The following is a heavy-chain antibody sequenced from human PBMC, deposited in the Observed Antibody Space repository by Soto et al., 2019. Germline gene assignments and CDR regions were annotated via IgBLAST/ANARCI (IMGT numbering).Heavy chain of an antibody. J-gene: IGHJ4*02. V-gene: IGHV3-73*01. CDR3: TTQEIVGATGY. CDR2: IRSISNGYET. CDR1: GLTFRGWA. Sequence: GGELRLSDAGAGLTFRGWAMHWVRKDSGKGLEWVGRIRSISNGYETTYAASVKGRFTVSRDDSQDTAYLQMSGLQTEDTAVYYCTTQEIVGATGYWGQGTLVTVSS. D-gene: IGHD1-26*01.